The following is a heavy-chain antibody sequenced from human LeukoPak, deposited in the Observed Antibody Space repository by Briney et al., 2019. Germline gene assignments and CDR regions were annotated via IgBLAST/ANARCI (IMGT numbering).Heavy chain of an antibody. CDR2: IYYSGST. Sequence: SETLSLTCTVSGGSISSYYWNWIRQPPGKGLEWIGNIYYSGSTNYNPSLKSRVTISVDTSKNQFSLRLSSVTAADTAVYYCASNKGQWLFSDWGQGTLVTVSS. V-gene: IGHV4-59*08. J-gene: IGHJ4*02. CDR1: GGSISSYY. CDR3: ASNKGQWLFSD. D-gene: IGHD6-19*01.